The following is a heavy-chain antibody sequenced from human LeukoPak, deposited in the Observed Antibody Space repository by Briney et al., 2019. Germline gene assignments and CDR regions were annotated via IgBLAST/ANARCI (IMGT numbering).Heavy chain of an antibody. V-gene: IGHV3-15*01. J-gene: IGHJ4*02. CDR3: TTGEMATTPFDY. D-gene: IGHD5-24*01. CDR2: IKSKTDGGTT. CDR1: GFTFSNAW. Sequence: GGSLRLSCAASGFTFSNAWMSWVRQAPGKGLEWVGRIKSKTDGGTTDYAAPVKGRFTISRDDSKNTLYLQMNSLKTEDTAVYYCTTGEMATTPFDYWGQGTLVTVSP.